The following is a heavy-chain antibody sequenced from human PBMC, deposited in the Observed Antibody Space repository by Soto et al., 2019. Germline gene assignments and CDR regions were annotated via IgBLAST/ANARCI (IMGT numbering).Heavy chain of an antibody. Sequence: QVQLVESGGGLVKPGGSLRLSCAASGFTLSDYYMTWIRQAPGKGLEWVSDISISGTTIHYADSVRGRFTISRDNSKNSLWLQMNTLRAADTSVHDCARFRPDGHFNFWGQGTLVTVSS. D-gene: IGHD1-1*01. CDR3: ARFRPDGHFNF. CDR2: ISISGTTI. CDR1: GFTLSDYY. V-gene: IGHV3-11*01. J-gene: IGHJ4*02.